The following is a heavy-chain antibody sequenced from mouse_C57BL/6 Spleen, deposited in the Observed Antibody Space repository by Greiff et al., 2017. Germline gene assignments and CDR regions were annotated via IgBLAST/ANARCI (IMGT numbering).Heavy chain of an antibody. Sequence: EVQLQQSGPELVKPGASVKISCKASGYTFTDYYMNWVKQSHGKSLEWIGDINPNNGGTSYNQKFKGKATLTVDKSSSTAYMELRSLTSEDSAVYYCARHYYGSSPHFDYWGQGTTLTVSS. CDR3: ARHYYGSSPHFDY. CDR2: INPNNGGT. CDR1: GYTFTDYY. D-gene: IGHD1-1*01. V-gene: IGHV1-26*01. J-gene: IGHJ2*01.